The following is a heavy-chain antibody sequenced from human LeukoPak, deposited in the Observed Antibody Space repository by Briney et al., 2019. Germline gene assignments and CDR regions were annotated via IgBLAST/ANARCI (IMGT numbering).Heavy chain of an antibody. CDR1: GYTFTSYG. Sequence: ASVKVSCKASGYTFTSYGISWVRQAPGQGLEWMGWISGYNGNTNYAQKLQGRVTMTTDTSTSTAYMELRSLRSEDTAVYYCARDGYSSGWYKRYDAFDIWSQGTMVTVSS. V-gene: IGHV1-18*01. D-gene: IGHD6-19*01. J-gene: IGHJ3*02. CDR2: ISGYNGNT. CDR3: ARDGYSSGWYKRYDAFDI.